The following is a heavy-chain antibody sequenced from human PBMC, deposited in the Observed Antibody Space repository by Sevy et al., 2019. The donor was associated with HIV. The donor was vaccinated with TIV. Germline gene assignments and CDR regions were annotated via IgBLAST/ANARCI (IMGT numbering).Heavy chain of an antibody. CDR3: AKALDSSGYLVLGY. D-gene: IGHD3-22*01. J-gene: IGHJ4*02. V-gene: IGHV3-9*01. CDR2: ISWNSGSI. CDR1: GFTFDDYV. Sequence: GGSLRLSCAASGFTFDDYVMHWVRQAPGKGLEWVSGISWNSGSIGYADSVKGRFTISRDNAKNSLYLQMNSLRAEDTALYYCAKALDSSGYLVLGYWGQGTLVTVSS.